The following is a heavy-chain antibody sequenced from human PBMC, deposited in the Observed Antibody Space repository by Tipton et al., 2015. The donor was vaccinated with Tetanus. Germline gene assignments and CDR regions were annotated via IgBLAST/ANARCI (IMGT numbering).Heavy chain of an antibody. CDR2: ISYRGRT. J-gene: IGHJ4*02. D-gene: IGHD5/OR15-5a*01. CDR3: ARLREIVSRSGWAFAY. Sequence: TLSLTCTVSGGSISSTSYYWAWVRQSPGKGLEWIGSISYRGRTYYSPSLKSRVTMSVDTSKKDFSVRLGSVTAADTAVYYCARLREIVSRSGWAFAYWGQGILVTVSS. V-gene: IGHV4-39*02. CDR1: GGSISSTSYY.